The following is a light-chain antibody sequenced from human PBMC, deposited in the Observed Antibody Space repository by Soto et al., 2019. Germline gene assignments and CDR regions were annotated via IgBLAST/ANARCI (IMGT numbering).Light chain of an antibody. Sequence: EIVMTQSTATLSVSPGERATLSCRASQSVSSNLAWYQQKPGQAPRLLIYCASTRGTGIPARFSGSGAGTEYTLTISSLQSKDFAVYYCQQYNNWPPYTFGQGTKLEIK. V-gene: IGKV3-15*01. CDR1: QSVSSN. CDR2: CAS. J-gene: IGKJ2*01. CDR3: QQYNNWPPYT.